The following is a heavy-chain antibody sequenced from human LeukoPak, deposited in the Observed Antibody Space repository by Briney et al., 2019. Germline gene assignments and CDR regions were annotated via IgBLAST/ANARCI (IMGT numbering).Heavy chain of an antibody. Sequence: SETLSLTCTISGDYISSSYWNWIRQPPGKGLEWIGCFYYSGSTNYNPSLKSRVTISVDTSRNQFSLKLSSVTAADTAVYYCARHANPYSSNWFDYWGQGTLVTVSS. V-gene: IGHV4-59*08. CDR3: ARHANPYSSNWFDY. J-gene: IGHJ4*02. CDR1: GDYISSSY. D-gene: IGHD6-13*01. CDR2: FYYSGST.